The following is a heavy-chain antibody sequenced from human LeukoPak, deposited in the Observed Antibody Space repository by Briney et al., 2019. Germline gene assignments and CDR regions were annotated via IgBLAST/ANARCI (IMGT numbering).Heavy chain of an antibody. D-gene: IGHD6-6*01. CDR3: AREGAGIAARPAQNFDY. V-gene: IGHV3-48*03. CDR2: ISSSGSTI. Sequence: GGSLRLSCAASGFTFSSYEMNWVRQAPGKGLEWVSYISSSGSTIYYADSVKGRFTISRDNAKNSLYLQMNSLRAEDTAVYYWAREGAGIAARPAQNFDYWARGPLVTVSS. CDR1: GFTFSSYE. J-gene: IGHJ4*02.